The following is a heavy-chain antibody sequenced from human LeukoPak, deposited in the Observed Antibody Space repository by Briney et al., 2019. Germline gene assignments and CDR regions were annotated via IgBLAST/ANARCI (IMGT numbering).Heavy chain of an antibody. V-gene: IGHV1-8*03. CDR1: GYTFTSYD. J-gene: IGHJ4*02. CDR2: MNPNSGNT. D-gene: IGHD6-13*01. CDR3: ARGRYSSSWPFDY. Sequence: ASVKVSCKASGYTFTSYDISWVRQATGQGLEWMGWMNPNSGNTGYAQKFQGRVTITRNTSISTAYMELSSLRSEDTAVYYCARGRYSSSWPFDYWGQGTLVTVSS.